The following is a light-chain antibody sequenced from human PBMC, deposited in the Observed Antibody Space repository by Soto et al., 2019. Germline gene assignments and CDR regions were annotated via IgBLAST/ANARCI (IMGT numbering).Light chain of an antibody. CDR2: GAS. J-gene: IGKJ4*01. V-gene: IGKV3-20*01. Sequence: ETVLTQSPGTLSLSPGERATLSCRASQSVSSSYLAWYQQKPGQAPRLLIYGASSRATGIPDRFSGSGSGTDFTLTISRLEPEDFAVYYCQQYGSSPSFTFGGGTKVEIK. CDR3: QQYGSSPSFT. CDR1: QSVSSSY.